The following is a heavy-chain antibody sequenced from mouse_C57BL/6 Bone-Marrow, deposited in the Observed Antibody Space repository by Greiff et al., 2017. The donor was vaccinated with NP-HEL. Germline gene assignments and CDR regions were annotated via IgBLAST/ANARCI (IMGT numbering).Heavy chain of an antibody. J-gene: IGHJ2*01. CDR3: ARWDTTVVAHFDY. Sequence: VQLQQPGAELVKPGASVKLSCKASGYTFTSYWMHWVKQRPGRGLEWIGRIDPNSGGTKYNAKFKSKATLTVDKPSSTAYMQLSSLTSEDSAVYYCARWDTTVVAHFDYWGQGTTLTVSS. CDR2: IDPNSGGT. V-gene: IGHV1-72*01. CDR1: GYTFTSYW. D-gene: IGHD1-1*01.